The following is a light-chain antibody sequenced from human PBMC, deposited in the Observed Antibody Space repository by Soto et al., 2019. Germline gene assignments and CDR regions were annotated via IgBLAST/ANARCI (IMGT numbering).Light chain of an antibody. CDR1: QRITNNF. V-gene: IGKV3-20*01. CDR2: GAS. J-gene: IGKJ2*01. Sequence: EIVLTQSPGALSLSPGERATLSCRASQRITNNFLAWFQQKPGLAPRLLIHGASTRASGVPGRFSGGGSGKDFVLTISRLEPEDFAVYYCQQYGRSPFTFGQGTKLQIK. CDR3: QQYGRSPFT.